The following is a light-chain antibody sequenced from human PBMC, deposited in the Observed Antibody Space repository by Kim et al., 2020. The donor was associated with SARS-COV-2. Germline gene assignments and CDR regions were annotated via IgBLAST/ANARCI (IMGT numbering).Light chain of an antibody. V-gene: IGKV6-21*01. CDR1: QSIGSS. Sequence: SVTPKEKVTITCRASQSIGSSLPWYQQKPGQSPKLLIKYASQSFSGIPSRFSGSGSGTDFTLTINSLEAEDAATYYCHQSGSLPYTFGQGTKLEI. CDR3: HQSGSLPYT. J-gene: IGKJ2*01. CDR2: YAS.